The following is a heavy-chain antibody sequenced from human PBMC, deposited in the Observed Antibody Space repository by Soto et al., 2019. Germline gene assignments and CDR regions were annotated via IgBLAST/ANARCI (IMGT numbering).Heavy chain of an antibody. CDR2: IDPSDSYT. D-gene: IGHD5-12*01. CDR1: GYSFTSYW. CDR3: ARHYDRDIVATGDFDY. V-gene: IGHV5-10-1*01. J-gene: IGHJ4*02. Sequence: EVQLVQSGAEVKKPGESLRISCKGSGYSFTSYWISWVRQMPGKGLEWMGRIDPSDSYTNYSPSFQGHVTISADKSISTAYLQWSSLKASDTAMYYCARHYDRDIVATGDFDYWGQGTLVTVSS.